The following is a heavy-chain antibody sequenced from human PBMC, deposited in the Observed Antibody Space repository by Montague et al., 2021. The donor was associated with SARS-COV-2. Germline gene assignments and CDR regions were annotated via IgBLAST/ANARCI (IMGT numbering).Heavy chain of an antibody. D-gene: IGHD5-24*01. V-gene: IGHV4-61*08. J-gene: IGHJ5*01. CDR1: GDSIIRGGSY. CDR3: ARHARGEGYTDWFDS. CDR2: ICYTGSR. Sequence: SETLSLTCTVSGDSIIRGGSYWSWIRQPPGKGLEWIGYICYTGSRQYNPSLKSRLSISVDTSKNQFSLKLNSVTAADTAVYYCARHARGEGYTDWFDSWGQGTLVTVSS.